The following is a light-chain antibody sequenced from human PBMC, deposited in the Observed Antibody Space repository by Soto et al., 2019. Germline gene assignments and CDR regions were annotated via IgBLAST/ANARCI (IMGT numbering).Light chain of an antibody. J-gene: IGKJ2*01. CDR3: QQYGNFPYT. V-gene: IGKV3-11*01. CDR1: QSVRTS. CDR2: DAS. Sequence: EVVLTQSPATLSLSPGERATLSCRASQSVRTSLAWYQHKPGQAPRLVIYDASLRANGVPARFGGSGSGTDFTLTINSLEPEDFAVYYCQQYGNFPYTFGQGTKLEIK.